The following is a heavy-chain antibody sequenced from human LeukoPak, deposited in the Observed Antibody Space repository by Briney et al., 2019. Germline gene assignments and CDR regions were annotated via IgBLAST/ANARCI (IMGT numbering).Heavy chain of an antibody. CDR3: ARYDRGYCSGGSCYGDLDY. CDR2: ISAYNGNT. V-gene: IGHV1-18*01. J-gene: IGHJ4*02. Sequence: ASVKVSCKASGYTFTSYGISWVRQAPGQGLEWMGWISAYNGNTNYAQKLRGRVTMTTDTSTSTAYMELRSLRSDDTAVYYCARYDRGYCSGGSCYGDLDYWGQGTLVTVSS. CDR1: GYTFTSYG. D-gene: IGHD2-15*01.